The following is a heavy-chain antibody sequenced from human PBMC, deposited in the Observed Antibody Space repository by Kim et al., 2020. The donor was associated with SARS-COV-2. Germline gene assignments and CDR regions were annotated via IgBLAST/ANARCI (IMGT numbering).Heavy chain of an antibody. D-gene: IGHD3-3*01. CDR3: ARDEIRVTIFGVAPRYFDL. J-gene: IGHJ2*01. CDR1: GGSISSGGYY. V-gene: IGHV4-31*03. CDR2: IYYSGST. Sequence: SQTLSLTCTVSGGSISSGGYYWSWIRQHPGKGLEWIGYIYYSGSTYYNPSLKSRVTISVDTSKNQFSLKLSSVTAADTAVYYCARDEIRVTIFGVAPRYFDLWGRGTLVTVSS.